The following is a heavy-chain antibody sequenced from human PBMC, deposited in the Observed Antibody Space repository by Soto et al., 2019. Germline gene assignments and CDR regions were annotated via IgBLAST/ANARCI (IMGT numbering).Heavy chain of an antibody. CDR2: INAGNGNT. D-gene: IGHD3-3*01. J-gene: IGHJ5*02. V-gene: IGHV1-3*01. CDR1: GYTFTSYA. Sequence: ASVKVSCKASGYTFTSYAMHWVRQAPGQRLEWMGWINAGNGNTKYSQKFQGRVTITRDTSASTAYMELSSLRSEDTAVYYCARGSITIFGVVRNWFDPWGQGTLVTVSS. CDR3: ARGSITIFGVVRNWFDP.